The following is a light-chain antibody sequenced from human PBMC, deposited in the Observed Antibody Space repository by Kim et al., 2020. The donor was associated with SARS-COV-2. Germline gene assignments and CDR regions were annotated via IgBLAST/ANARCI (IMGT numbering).Light chain of an antibody. V-gene: IGKV3-20*01. CDR3: QQYGSSPLT. Sequence: SPGERASLSCRASQSVSSSYLAWYQQKPGQAPRLLIYGASSRATGIPDRFSGSGSGTDFTLTISRLEPEDFAVYYCQQYGSSPLTFGGGTKVDIK. J-gene: IGKJ4*01. CDR1: QSVSSSY. CDR2: GAS.